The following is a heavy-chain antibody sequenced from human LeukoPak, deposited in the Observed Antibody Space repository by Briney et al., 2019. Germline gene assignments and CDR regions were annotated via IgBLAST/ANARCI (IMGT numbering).Heavy chain of an antibody. D-gene: IGHD6-13*01. CDR1: GGSISSYY. V-gene: IGHV4-59*01. CDR3: ARQRSSWYYFDY. CDR2: IYYSGST. J-gene: IGHJ4*02. Sequence: SETLSLTCTVSGGSISSYYWSWIRQPPGKGLEWIGYIYYSGSTNYNPSLKSRVTISVDTSKNQFSLKLSSVTAADTAVYYCARQRSSWYYFDYWGQGTLVTVSS.